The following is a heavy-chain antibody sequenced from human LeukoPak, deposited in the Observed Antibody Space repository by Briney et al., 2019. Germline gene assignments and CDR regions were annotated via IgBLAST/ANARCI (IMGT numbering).Heavy chain of an antibody. CDR3: ARGGGYYDSSGSFDY. J-gene: IGHJ4*02. V-gene: IGHV3-21*01. D-gene: IGHD3-22*01. CDR2: ISSSSSYI. Sequence: GGSLRLSCAASGFTFSSYSMNWVRRAPGRGLEWVSSISSSSSYIYYADSVKGRFTISRDNAKNSLYLQTNSLRAEDTAVYYCARGGGYYDSSGSFDYWGQGTLVTVSS. CDR1: GFTFSSYS.